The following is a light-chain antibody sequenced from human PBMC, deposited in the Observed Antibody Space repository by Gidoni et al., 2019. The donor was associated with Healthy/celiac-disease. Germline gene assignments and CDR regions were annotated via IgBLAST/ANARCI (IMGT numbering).Light chain of an antibody. CDR2: SNN. CDR3: AAWDDSLNGYWV. Sequence: QSVLPQPPSPSGTPGQSVTISCSGSSSNIGSNTVNWYQQLPGTPPQLLIYSNNPRPSGVTDRLSGSKSGTSAALAISGLQSEDEADYYCAAWDDSLNGYWVFGGGTKLTVL. V-gene: IGLV1-44*01. J-gene: IGLJ3*02. CDR1: SSNIGSNT.